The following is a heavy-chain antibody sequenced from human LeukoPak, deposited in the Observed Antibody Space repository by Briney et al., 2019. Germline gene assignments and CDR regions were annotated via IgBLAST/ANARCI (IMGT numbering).Heavy chain of an antibody. V-gene: IGHV4-59*12. CDR2: IYYSGST. CDR1: GGSISSYY. J-gene: IGHJ4*02. CDR3: ARGLLRGGNSAVNFDY. Sequence: SETLSLTCTVSGGSISSYYWSWIRQPPGKGLEWIGYIYYSGSTNYNPSLKSRVTISVDTSKNQFSLKLSSVTAADTAVYYCARGLLRGGNSAVNFDYWGQGTLVTVSS. D-gene: IGHD4-23*01.